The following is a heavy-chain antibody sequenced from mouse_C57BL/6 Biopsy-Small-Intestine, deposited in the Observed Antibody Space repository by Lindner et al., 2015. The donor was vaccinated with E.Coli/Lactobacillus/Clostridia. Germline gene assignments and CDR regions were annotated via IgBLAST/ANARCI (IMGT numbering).Heavy chain of an antibody. CDR1: GFNIKDDY. CDR3: ASNLPFDY. D-gene: IGHD5-1*01. CDR2: IDPANGNT. Sequence: VQLQESGAELVRPGASVKLSCTASGFNIKDDYMHWVKQRPEQGLEWIGRIDPANGNTKYAPKFQDKATITADTSSNTAYLQLSSLTSEDTAVYYCASNLPFDYWGQGTTLTVSS. J-gene: IGHJ2*01. V-gene: IGHV14-3*01.